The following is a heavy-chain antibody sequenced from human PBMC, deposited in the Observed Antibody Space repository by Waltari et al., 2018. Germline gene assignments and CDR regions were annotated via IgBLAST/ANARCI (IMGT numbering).Heavy chain of an antibody. D-gene: IGHD3-3*01. CDR2: IYYSGST. Sequence: QVQLQESGPGLVKPSETLSLTCTVSGGSISSYYWSWIRQPPGKGLEWIGYIYYSGSTNYTPSLKSRVTISVDTSKNQFSLKLSAVTAADTAVYYCARARLTIFDVIYFDYWGQGTLVTVSS. CDR3: ARARLTIFDVIYFDY. CDR1: GGSISSYY. V-gene: IGHV4-59*01. J-gene: IGHJ4*02.